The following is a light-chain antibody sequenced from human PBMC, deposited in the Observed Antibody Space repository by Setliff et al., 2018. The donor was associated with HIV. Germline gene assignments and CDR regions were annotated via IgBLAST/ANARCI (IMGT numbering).Light chain of an antibody. J-gene: IGLJ1*01. CDR3: SSYAVTNTLP. CDR1: SSDVGGYNS. CDR2: EVS. V-gene: IGLV2-14*01. Sequence: QSAPTQPASVSGSPGQSITISCTGTSSDVGGYNSVSWYQQHPGKAPKLILFEVSNRPSGVSNRFSGSKSGNTASLTISGLQAEDEADYYCSSYAVTNTLPFGTGTKVTVL.